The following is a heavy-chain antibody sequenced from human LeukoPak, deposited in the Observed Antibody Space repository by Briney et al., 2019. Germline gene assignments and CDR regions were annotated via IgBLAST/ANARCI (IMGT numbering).Heavy chain of an antibody. CDR1: GFTFRSHW. CDR3: VRDLVGTGCHYYSCYYMDV. CDR2: INSDGSSA. Sequence: PGGSLRLSCAASGFTFRSHWMHWVRQSPGKGLVWVSRINSDGSSASYADSLKGRFAISRDHAKNTLYLQMNSLRGEDTAVYYCVRDLVGTGCHYYSCYYMDVWGKGTAVTVSS. J-gene: IGHJ6*03. V-gene: IGHV3-74*01. D-gene: IGHD2-21*02.